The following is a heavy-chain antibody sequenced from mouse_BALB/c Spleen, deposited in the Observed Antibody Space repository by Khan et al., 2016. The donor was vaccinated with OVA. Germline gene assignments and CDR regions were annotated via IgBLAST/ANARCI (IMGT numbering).Heavy chain of an antibody. J-gene: IGHJ3*01. D-gene: IGHD1-1*01. CDR2: IWGDGST. Sequence: QVRLQQSGPGLVAPSQSLSITCTVSGFSLTSYGVGWVRQPPGKGLEWLGVIWGDGSTNYHSALISRLSISKDNSKSQVFLKLNSLQTDDTATYHCALYYCGRAWFAYWGQGTLVTVSA. CDR3: ALYYCGRAWFAY. CDR1: GFSLTSYG. V-gene: IGHV2-3*01.